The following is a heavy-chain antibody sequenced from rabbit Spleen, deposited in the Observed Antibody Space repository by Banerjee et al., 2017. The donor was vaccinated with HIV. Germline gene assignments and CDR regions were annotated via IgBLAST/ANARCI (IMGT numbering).Heavy chain of an antibody. D-gene: IGHD4-2*01. J-gene: IGHJ6*01. Sequence: QQQLEESGGGLVKPGGTLTLTCKASGFSFSGILYMCWVRQAPGKGLEWIACIYNGDVGSRTYYATWAKGRFTISKTSSTTVTLQMTSLTAADTATYFCARARDGGKYSLYYGMDLWGPGTLVTVS. V-gene: IGHV1S45*01. CDR3: ARARDGGKYSLYYGMDL. CDR1: GFSFSGILY. CDR2: IYNGDVGSRT.